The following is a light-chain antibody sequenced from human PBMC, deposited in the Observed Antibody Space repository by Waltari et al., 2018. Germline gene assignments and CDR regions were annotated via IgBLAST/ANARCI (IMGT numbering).Light chain of an antibody. V-gene: IGLV3-1*01. CDR1: KLGDKY. Sequence: SYELTQPPPVSVSPGQTASITCSGDKLGDKYACCYQQKPSQSPVLVIYQDSKRPSGIPERFSGSNSGNTATLTISGTQAMDEADYYCQAWDSSTGVFGGGTKLTVL. CDR2: QDS. J-gene: IGLJ2*01. CDR3: QAWDSSTGV.